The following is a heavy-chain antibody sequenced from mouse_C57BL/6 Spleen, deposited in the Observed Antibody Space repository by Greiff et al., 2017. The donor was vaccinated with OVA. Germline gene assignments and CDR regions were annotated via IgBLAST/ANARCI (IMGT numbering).Heavy chain of an antibody. V-gene: IGHV7-1*01. CDR2: SRNKANDYTT. CDR1: GFTFSDFY. D-gene: IGHD1-1*01. CDR3: ARDADYYGSSLAY. Sequence: EVKLVESGGGLVQSGRSLRLSCATSGFTFSDFYMEWVRQAPGKGLEWIAASRNKANDYTTEYSASVKGRFIVSRDTSQSILYLQMNALRAEDTAIYYCARDADYYGSSLAYWGQGTLVTVSA. J-gene: IGHJ3*01.